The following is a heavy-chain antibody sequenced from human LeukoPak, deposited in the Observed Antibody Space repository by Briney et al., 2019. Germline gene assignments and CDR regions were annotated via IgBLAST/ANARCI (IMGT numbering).Heavy chain of an antibody. CDR1: GFSFSGHW. D-gene: IGHD6-6*01. Sequence: GGSLRLSCIASGFSFSGHWMHWARQLPGKGLVWVSRISPTGSTTSYADSEKGRFTVSRDNAKNTLYLQVNNLRAEDTAVYYCARGPNSNWSGLDFWGQGTLLTVSS. J-gene: IGHJ4*02. CDR3: ARGPNSNWSGLDF. V-gene: IGHV3-74*01. CDR2: ISPTGSTT.